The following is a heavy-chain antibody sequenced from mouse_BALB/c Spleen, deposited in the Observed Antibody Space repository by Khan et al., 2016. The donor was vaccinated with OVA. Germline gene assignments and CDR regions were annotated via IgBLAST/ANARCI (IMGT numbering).Heavy chain of an antibody. CDR1: GYTFTSYT. CDR2: INPSNGYT. CDR3: VRDGAYHRNDGWFAY. Sequence: QVQLQQPGAELARPGASVKMSCKASGYTFTSYTIHWIKLRPGQGLEWIGYINPSNGYTNYNQKFKDKATLTADKSSTTAYMELSSLTSDDSALXNCVRDGAYHRNDGWFAYWGQGTLVTVSA. J-gene: IGHJ3*01. D-gene: IGHD2-14*01. V-gene: IGHV1-4*01.